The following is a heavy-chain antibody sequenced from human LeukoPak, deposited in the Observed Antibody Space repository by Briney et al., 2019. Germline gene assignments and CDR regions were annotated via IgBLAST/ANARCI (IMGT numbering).Heavy chain of an antibody. CDR1: GYSLTSYW. Sequence: GESLKISCKASGYSLTSYWIVWVRQMPGKGLEWMGIIYPGDSDTRYSPSFQGQVTISADKSISTAYLQWSSLKASDTAMYYCARPLRFLEWFWFDPWGQGTLVTVSS. J-gene: IGHJ5*02. CDR3: ARPLRFLEWFWFDP. CDR2: IYPGDSDT. V-gene: IGHV5-51*01. D-gene: IGHD3-3*01.